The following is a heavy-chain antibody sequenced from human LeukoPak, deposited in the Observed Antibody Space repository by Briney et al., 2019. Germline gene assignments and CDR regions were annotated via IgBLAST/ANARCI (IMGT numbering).Heavy chain of an antibody. CDR3: ATGHLKCGGDCYIDN. J-gene: IGHJ4*02. CDR1: GYTLTELS. CDR2: FDPEDGET. D-gene: IGHD2-21*02. V-gene: IGHV1-24*01. Sequence: ASVKVSCKVSGYTLTELSMHWVRQAPGKGLEWMGGFDPEDGETIYAQKFQGRVTMTEDKSTDTAYMELSSLRSEDTAVYYCATGHLKCGGDCYIDNWGQGTLVTVSS.